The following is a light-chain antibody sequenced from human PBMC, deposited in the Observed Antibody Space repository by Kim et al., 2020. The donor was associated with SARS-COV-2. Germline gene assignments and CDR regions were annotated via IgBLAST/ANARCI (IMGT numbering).Light chain of an antibody. V-gene: IGKV3-20*01. CDR2: GAS. J-gene: IGKJ2*01. Sequence: EIVLTQSPGTLSLSPGERATLSCRASQSVSSIAWYQQKPGQAPRLLIYGASSRATGIPDRFSGSGSGTDFTLTISRLEPEDFAVYYCEGYDSSLYAFGQETELEIK. CDR3: EGYDSSLYA. CDR1: QSVSS.